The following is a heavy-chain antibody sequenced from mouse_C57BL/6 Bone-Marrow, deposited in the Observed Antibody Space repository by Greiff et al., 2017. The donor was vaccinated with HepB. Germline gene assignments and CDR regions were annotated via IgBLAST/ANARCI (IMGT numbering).Heavy chain of an antibody. J-gene: IGHJ4*01. V-gene: IGHV2-9-1*01. CDR1: GFSLTSYA. CDR3: ARRGYGSRDYAMDY. D-gene: IGHD1-1*01. Sequence: VHLVESGPGLVAPSQSLSITCTVSGFSLTSYAISWVRQPPGKGLEWLGVIWTGGGTNYNSALKSRLSISKDNSKSQVFLKMNSLQTDDTARYYCARRGYGSRDYAMDYWGQGTSVTVSS. CDR2: IWTGGGT.